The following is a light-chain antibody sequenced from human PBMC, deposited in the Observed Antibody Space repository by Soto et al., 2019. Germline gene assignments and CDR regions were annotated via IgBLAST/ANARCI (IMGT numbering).Light chain of an antibody. CDR1: SSDVGSYIR. CDR2: DVS. V-gene: IGLV2-18*02. Sequence: QSALTQPPSVSGSPGQSVTISCTGTSSDVGSYIRVSWYQQPPGTAPKLMIYDVSNRPSGVPDRFSGSKSGNTASLTISGLQAEDEADYYCSSYTSSSTYVFGTGTRSPS. J-gene: IGLJ1*01. CDR3: SSYTSSSTYV.